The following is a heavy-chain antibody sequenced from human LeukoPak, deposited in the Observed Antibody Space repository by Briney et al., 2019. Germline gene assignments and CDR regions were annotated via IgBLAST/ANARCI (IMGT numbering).Heavy chain of an antibody. J-gene: IGHJ4*02. V-gene: IGHV4-61*01. D-gene: IGHD1-14*01. CDR1: GGSVSSGSYY. Sequence: NPSETLSLTCTVSGGSVSSGSYYWSWIRQPPGKGLEWIGYIYYSGSTNYNPSLKSRVTISVDTSKNQFSLKLSSVTAADTAVYYCARGSARRHWGAQEPGFDYWGQGTLVTVSS. CDR2: IYYSGST. CDR3: ARGSARRHWGAQEPGFDY.